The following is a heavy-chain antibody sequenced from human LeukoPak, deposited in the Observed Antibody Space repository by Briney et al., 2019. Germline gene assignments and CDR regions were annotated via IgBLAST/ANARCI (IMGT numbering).Heavy chain of an antibody. V-gene: IGHV3-64D*06. CDR1: GFTFSLYA. CDR2: ITSNGGST. D-gene: IGHD3-22*01. CDR3: AYSSGYYH. Sequence: GGSLRLSCSASGFTFSLYAMHWVRQAPGRGLEYVSAITSNGGSTYYADSVKGRFTISRDNSKKTLYLHMSTLRPEDTAVYYCAYSSGYYHWGQGTLVTVSS. J-gene: IGHJ1*01.